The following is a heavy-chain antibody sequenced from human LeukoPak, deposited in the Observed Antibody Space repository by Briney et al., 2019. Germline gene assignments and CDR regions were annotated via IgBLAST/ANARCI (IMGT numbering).Heavy chain of an antibody. J-gene: IGHJ4*02. CDR3: ARLPMVREVPDY. V-gene: IGHV4-31*03. Sequence: PSETLSLTCTVSGGSISSGGYYWSWIRQHPGKGLEWIGYIYYSGSTYYNPSLKSRVTISVDTSKNQFSLKLSSVTAADTAVYYCARLPMVREVPDYWGQGTLVTVSS. D-gene: IGHD3-10*01. CDR1: GGSISSGGYY. CDR2: IYYSGST.